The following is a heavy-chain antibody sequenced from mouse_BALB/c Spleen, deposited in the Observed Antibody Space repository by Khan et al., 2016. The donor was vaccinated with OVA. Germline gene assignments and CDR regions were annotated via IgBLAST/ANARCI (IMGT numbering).Heavy chain of an antibody. CDR2: ITNGGGST. CDR1: GFTFSSNT. Sequence: EVELVESGGGLVQPGGSLKFSCAASGFTFSSNTMPWVRQTPEKRLEWVAYITNGGGSTYYPDTVKGRFTISRDNAKNTPYLQMSSLKSEDTAMCYCARVPTFITTGLDYWGQGTSVTVSS. J-gene: IGHJ4*01. V-gene: IGHV5-12-2*01. CDR3: ARVPTFITTGLDY. D-gene: IGHD1-2*01.